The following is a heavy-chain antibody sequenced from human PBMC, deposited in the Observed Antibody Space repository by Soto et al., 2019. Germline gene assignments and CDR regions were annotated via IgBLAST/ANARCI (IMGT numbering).Heavy chain of an antibody. CDR2: ISRSGGSA. D-gene: IGHD4-4*01. Sequence: PGGSLRLSCAASGFTFSNYDMSWVRQAPGKGLEWVSSISRSGGSAYYADSVKGRFTTSRDNSKNTLYLQMNSLRAEDTAIYYCATHYSALLAYWGQGALVTVSS. CDR1: GFTFSNYD. J-gene: IGHJ4*02. V-gene: IGHV3-23*01. CDR3: ATHYSALLAY.